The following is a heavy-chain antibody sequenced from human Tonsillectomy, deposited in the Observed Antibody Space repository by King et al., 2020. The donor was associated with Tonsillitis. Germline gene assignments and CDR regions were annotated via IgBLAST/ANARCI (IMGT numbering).Heavy chain of an antibody. CDR2: IYWDDDK. J-gene: IGHJ3*02. V-gene: IGHV2-5*02. Sequence: TLKESGPTLVKPTQTLTLTCTFSGFSLSTSGVGVGWIRQPPGKALEWLALIYWDDDKRYSPSLKSRLTIHEDTSKNQVVLTMTNMDPVDTATYYCARGRIVKPTRAAFEIWGQGTMVTVSS. CDR1: GFSLSTSGVG. D-gene: IGHD1-26*01. CDR3: ARGRIVKPTRAAFEI.